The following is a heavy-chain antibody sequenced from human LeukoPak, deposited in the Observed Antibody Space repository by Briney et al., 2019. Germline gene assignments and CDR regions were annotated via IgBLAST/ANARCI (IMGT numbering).Heavy chain of an antibody. CDR1: GFTFSSYG. J-gene: IGHJ5*02. V-gene: IGHV3-33*01. CDR2: IWYDGSNK. D-gene: IGHD5-12*01. Sequence: GRSLRLSCAASGFTFSSYGMHWVRQAPGKGLEWVAVIWYDGSNKYYADSVKGRFTISRDNSKNTLYLQMNSLRAEDTAVYYCARDGNIVATYNWFDPWGRGPLVTVSS. CDR3: ARDGNIVATYNWFDP.